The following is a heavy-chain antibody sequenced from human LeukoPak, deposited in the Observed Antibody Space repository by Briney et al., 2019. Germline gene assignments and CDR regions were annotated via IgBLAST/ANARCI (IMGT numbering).Heavy chain of an antibody. CDR3: ARDSGSYFGVYFDY. J-gene: IGHJ4*02. V-gene: IGHV4-30-4*08. Sequence: SQTLSLTCTVSGGSISSGDYYWSWIRQPPGKGLEWIGEINHSGSTNYNPSLKSRVTISVDTSKNQFSLKLSSVTAADTAVYYCARDSGSYFGVYFDYWGQGTLVTVSS. CDR2: INHSGST. CDR1: GGSISSGDYY. D-gene: IGHD1-26*01.